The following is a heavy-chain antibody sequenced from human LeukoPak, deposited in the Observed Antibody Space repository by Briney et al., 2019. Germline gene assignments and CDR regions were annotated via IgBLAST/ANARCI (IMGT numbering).Heavy chain of an antibody. CDR3: ARGAYSSGWAYFDH. CDR1: GFTFSDYS. J-gene: IGHJ4*02. V-gene: IGHV3-48*04. D-gene: IGHD6-19*01. Sequence: PGGSLRLSCAASGFTFSDYSMNWGRQAPGKGLEWVSYISFSVNTKYYGDSVKGRFTISRDNAKNSLYLHMDSLRAEDTAVYYCARGAYSSGWAYFDHWGQGTLVTVSS. CDR2: ISFSVNTK.